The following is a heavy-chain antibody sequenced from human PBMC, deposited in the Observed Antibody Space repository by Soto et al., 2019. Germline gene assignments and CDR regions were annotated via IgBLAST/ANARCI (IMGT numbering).Heavy chain of an antibody. CDR3: AIPYCSNSGCYSANSHYMDV. CDR1: GFTFSSYA. CDR2: ISGSGSST. V-gene: IGHV3-23*01. J-gene: IGHJ6*03. D-gene: IGHD2-15*01. Sequence: GGSLRLSCAASGFTFSSYAMSWVRQAPGKGLEWVSAISGSGSSTYYADSVKGRFTISRDNAKSTLYLQMNSLRAEDTAVYYCAIPYCSNSGCYSANSHYMDVWGKGTTVTVSS.